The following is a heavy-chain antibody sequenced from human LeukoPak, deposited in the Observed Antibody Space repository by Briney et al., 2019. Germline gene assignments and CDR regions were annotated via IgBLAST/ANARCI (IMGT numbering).Heavy chain of an antibody. CDR1: GFTFRTYG. J-gene: IGHJ5*02. D-gene: IGHD2-21*02. CDR3: ARVSALTPDSP. V-gene: IGHV3-21*01. Sequence: GGSLRLSCAASGFTFRTYGMSWVRQAPGKGLEWVSSISNGGSYIYYADSVKGRFTISRDNAKNSLYLQMNSLRAEDTAVYYCARVSALTPDSPWGQGTLVTVSS. CDR2: ISNGGSYI.